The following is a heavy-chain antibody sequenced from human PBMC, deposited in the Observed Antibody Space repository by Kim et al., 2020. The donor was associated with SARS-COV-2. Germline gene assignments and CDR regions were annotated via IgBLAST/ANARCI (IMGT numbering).Heavy chain of an antibody. CDR1: GYTFTSYG. J-gene: IGHJ4*02. V-gene: IGHV1-18*04. CDR3: ARDRHSSSWYGSDY. CDR2: ISAYNGNT. Sequence: ASVKVSCKASGYTFTSYGISWVRQAPGQGLEWMGWISAYNGNTNYAQKLQGRVTMTTDTSTSTAYMELRSLRSDDTAVYYCARDRHSSSWYGSDYWGQGTLVTVSS. D-gene: IGHD6-13*01.